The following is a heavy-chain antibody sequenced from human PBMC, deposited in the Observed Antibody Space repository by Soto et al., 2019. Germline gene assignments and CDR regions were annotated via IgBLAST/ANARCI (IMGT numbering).Heavy chain of an antibody. CDR1: GGSISSGGYS. D-gene: IGHD3-10*01. CDR3: AREGSGSSFFDY. CDR2: IYHSGST. Sequence: SETLSLTCAVSGGSISSGGYSWSWIRQPPGKGLEWIGYIYHSGSTYYNPSLKSRVTISVDKSKNQFSLKLSSVTAADTALYYCAREGSGSSFFDYWGQGTLVTVS. J-gene: IGHJ4*02. V-gene: IGHV4-30-2*01.